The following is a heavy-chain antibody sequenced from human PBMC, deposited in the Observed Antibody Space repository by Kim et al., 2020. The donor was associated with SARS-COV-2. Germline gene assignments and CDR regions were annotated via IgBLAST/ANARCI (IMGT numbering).Heavy chain of an antibody. D-gene: IGHD6-19*01. Sequence: SVKVSCKASGDTLNSYIFTWVRQAPGQGLEWMGRITPIVGSTNYAQRWQGRVTITADKSTITVYMELSSLRSEDTACYYCATTAVHCSSDCPFYVCGQG. J-gene: IGHJ1*01. CDR1: GDTLNSYI. CDR3: ATTAVHCSSDCPFYV. V-gene: IGHV1-69*08. CDR2: ITPIVGST.